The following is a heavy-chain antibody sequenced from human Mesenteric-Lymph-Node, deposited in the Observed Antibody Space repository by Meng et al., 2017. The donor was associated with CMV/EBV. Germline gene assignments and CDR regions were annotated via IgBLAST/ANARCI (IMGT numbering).Heavy chain of an antibody. CDR1: GFTFSSYS. CDR2: IKQDGSEK. D-gene: IGHD3-3*01. CDR3: ARMYYDFWSGYWGGFVDY. Sequence: GESLKISCAASGFTFSSYSMNWVRQAPGKGLEWVANIKQDGSEKYYVDSVKGRFTISRDNAKNSLYLQMNSLRAEDTAVYYCARMYYDFWSGYWGGFVDYWGQGTLVTVSS. V-gene: IGHV3-7*01. J-gene: IGHJ4*02.